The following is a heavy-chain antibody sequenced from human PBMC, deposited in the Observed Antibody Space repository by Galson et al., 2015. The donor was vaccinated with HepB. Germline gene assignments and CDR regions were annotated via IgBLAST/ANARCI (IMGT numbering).Heavy chain of an antibody. J-gene: IGHJ4*02. V-gene: IGHV1-69*13. CDR3: ARDSGPHYDNNTDAVGG. CDR2: IIPFFGTV. D-gene: IGHD2/OR15-2a*01. CDR1: GGTFSAYV. Sequence: SVKVSCKASGGTFSAYVISWVRQAPGQGLEWMGGIIPFFGTVNYAHKFQDRLTITADESTNTAYLELSSLRSEDTAVYYCARDSGPHYDNNTDAVGGWGRGTLVTVSS.